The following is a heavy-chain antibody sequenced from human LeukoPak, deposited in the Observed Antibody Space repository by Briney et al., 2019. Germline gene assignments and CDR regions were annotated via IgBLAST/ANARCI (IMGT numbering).Heavy chain of an antibody. V-gene: IGHV1-18*01. CDR1: GYTFISFG. J-gene: IGHJ5*02. D-gene: IGHD3-16*01. CDR3: ARISRLGNWFDP. CDR2: INAYNGKP. Sequence: ASVRVSCKASGYTFISFGISWVRQAPGQGLEWMGWINAYNGKPNYVQKLQGRVTMTTDTSTGTAYMELRSLRSDDTAFYYYARISRLGNWFDPWGQGSLVTVSS.